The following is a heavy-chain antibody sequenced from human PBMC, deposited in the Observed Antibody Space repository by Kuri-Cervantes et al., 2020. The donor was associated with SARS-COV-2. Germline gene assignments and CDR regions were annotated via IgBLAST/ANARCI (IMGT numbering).Heavy chain of an antibody. D-gene: IGHD6-13*01. V-gene: IGHV4-34*01. CDR2: IYYSGST. CDR3: ARGGSWYGY. Sequence: LSCAVYGGSFSGYYWSWIRQPPGKGLEWFGSIYYSGSTYYNPSLKSRVTVSVDTSKNQFSLKLSSVTAADTAVYYCARGGSWYGYWGQGTLVTVSS. CDR1: GGSFSGYY. J-gene: IGHJ4*02.